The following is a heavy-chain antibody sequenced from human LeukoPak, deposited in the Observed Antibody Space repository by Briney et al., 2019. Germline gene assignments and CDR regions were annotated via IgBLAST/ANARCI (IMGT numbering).Heavy chain of an antibody. Sequence: SETLSLTCAVYGGSFSGYYWSWIRQPPGKGLEWIGEINHSGSTNYNPSLKSRVTISVDTSKNQFSLKLSSVTAADTAVYYCAGHLGRRSPLDYWGQGTLVTVSS. J-gene: IGHJ4*02. V-gene: IGHV4-34*01. D-gene: IGHD1-14*01. CDR2: INHSGST. CDR3: AGHLGRRSPLDY. CDR1: GGSFSGYY.